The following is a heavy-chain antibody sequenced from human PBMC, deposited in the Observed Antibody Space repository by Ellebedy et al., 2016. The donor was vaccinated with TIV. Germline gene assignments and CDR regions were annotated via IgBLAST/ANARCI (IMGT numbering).Heavy chain of an antibody. CDR1: GFTFSSYD. D-gene: IGHD6-13*01. Sequence: GESLKISCVASGFTFSSYDMHWVRQAPGKGLEWVAVISYDGSNENYGGSVKGRFTISRDNSKNTLYLQMNSLRAEDTAVYYCAREGSPLAAAGLSWGQGTLVTVSS. J-gene: IGHJ5*02. V-gene: IGHV3-30*03. CDR3: AREGSPLAAAGLS. CDR2: ISYDGSNE.